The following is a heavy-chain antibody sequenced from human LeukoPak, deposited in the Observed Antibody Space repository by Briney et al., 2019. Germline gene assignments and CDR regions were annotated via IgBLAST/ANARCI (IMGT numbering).Heavy chain of an antibody. Sequence: PGGSLRLSCAASGFTFDDYGMSWVRQAPGKGREWVSGINWNGGSTGYADSVKGRFTISRDNSKNTLYLQMNSLRAEDTAVYYCARDPYYYDSSGYPRPFDYWGQGTLVTVSS. CDR2: INWNGGST. V-gene: IGHV3-20*04. CDR3: ARDPYYYDSSGYPRPFDY. CDR1: GFTFDDYG. J-gene: IGHJ4*02. D-gene: IGHD3-22*01.